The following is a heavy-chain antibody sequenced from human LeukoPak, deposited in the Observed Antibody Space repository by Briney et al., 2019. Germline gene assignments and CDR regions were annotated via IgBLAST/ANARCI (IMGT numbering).Heavy chain of an antibody. CDR3: ARSLGYCSGGSCYYFDY. Sequence: ASVKVSCKASGYTFTSYGISWVRQTPGQGLEWMGWISAYNGNTNYAQKLQGRVTMTTDTSTSTAYMELRSLRSDDTAVYYCARSLGYCSGGSCYYFDYWGQGTLVTVSS. D-gene: IGHD2-15*01. CDR2: ISAYNGNT. CDR1: GYTFTSYG. J-gene: IGHJ4*02. V-gene: IGHV1-18*01.